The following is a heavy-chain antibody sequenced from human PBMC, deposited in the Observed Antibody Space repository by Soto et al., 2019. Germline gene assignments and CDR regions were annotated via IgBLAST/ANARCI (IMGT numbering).Heavy chain of an antibody. V-gene: IGHV1-69*02. Sequence: ASVKVSCKASGGTLSSYTFSWVRQAPGQGLEWMGRIIPMLGIANYAQKFQGRVTITADKSTSTAYMELSSLRSEDTAVYYCANRGYSYGFVIYWGQGTLVTVSS. CDR2: IIPMLGIA. CDR1: GGTLSSYT. J-gene: IGHJ4*02. D-gene: IGHD5-18*01. CDR3: ANRGYSYGFVIY.